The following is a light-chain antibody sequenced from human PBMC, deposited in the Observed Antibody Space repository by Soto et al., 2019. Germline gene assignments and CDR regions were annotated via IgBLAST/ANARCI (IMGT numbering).Light chain of an antibody. CDR1: QSISSW. CDR2: DAS. V-gene: IGKV1-5*01. J-gene: IGKJ1*01. CDR3: QQYNSYGT. Sequence: DIQMTQSPSSVSASVGDRVTITCRASQSISSWLAWYQQKPGKAPKLLIYDASSLESGVPSRFSGSGSGTEFTLTISSLQPDDFATYYCQQYNSYGTFGQGTKV.